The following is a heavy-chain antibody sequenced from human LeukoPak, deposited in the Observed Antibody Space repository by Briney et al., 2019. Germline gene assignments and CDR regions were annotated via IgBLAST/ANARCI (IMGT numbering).Heavy chain of an antibody. CDR2: IIPILGIA. J-gene: IGHJ4*02. CDR3: ASNPEVSGSYGSSY. V-gene: IGHV1-69*04. Sequence: VKVPCKASGGTFSSYAISWVRQAPGQGLEWMGRIIPILGIANYAQKFQGRVTITADKSMSTAYMELSSLRSEDTAVYYCASNPEVSGSYGSSYWGQGTLVTVSS. D-gene: IGHD1-26*01. CDR1: GGTFSSYA.